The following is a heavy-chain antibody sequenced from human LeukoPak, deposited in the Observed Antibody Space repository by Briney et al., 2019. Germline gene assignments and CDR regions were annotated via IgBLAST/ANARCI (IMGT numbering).Heavy chain of an antibody. CDR2: INSDGFST. D-gene: IGHD5-18*01. J-gene: IGHJ4*02. CDR3: ARDNGYSYGSFDY. CDR1: GFAFSSYW. Sequence: GGSLRLSCAASGFAFSSYWMHWVRQAPGKGLVWVSRINSDGFSTNYADSVKGRFTISRDNAKNTLYLQMNSLRAEDTAVYYCARDNGYSYGSFDYWGQGTLVTVSS. V-gene: IGHV3-74*01.